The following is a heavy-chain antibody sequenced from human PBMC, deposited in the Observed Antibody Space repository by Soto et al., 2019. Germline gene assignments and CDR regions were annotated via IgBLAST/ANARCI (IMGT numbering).Heavy chain of an antibody. CDR2: VYFGGST. Sequence: QLQESGPGLVKPSETLSLNCAVSGDSIRNKIYYWGWIRQTPGKGLEYIGSVYFGGSTYYNPSLKSRVAIFVDTAKNQFSLTLASVTAADTAVYYCARGDDFAGNDYFDYWGQGTLVTVSS. D-gene: IGHD3-16*01. V-gene: IGHV4-39*01. J-gene: IGHJ4*02. CDR1: GDSIRNKIYY. CDR3: ARGDDFAGNDYFDY.